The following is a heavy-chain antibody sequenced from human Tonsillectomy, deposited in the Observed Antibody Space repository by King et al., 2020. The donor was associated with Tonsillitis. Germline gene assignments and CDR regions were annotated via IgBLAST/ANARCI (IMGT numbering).Heavy chain of an antibody. J-gene: IGHJ4*02. CDR2: IYYSGST. CDR1: GGSISSNSYY. CDR3: AIHRSSMVRGVIDY. D-gene: IGHD3-10*01. V-gene: IGHV4-39*01. Sequence: QLQESGPGLVKPSETLSLTCTVSGGSISSNSYYWGGIRQPPGKGLEWIGRIYYSGSTYYNPSLKSRVTISVDTAKNKFSLKLSSVTAAGTAVYYCAIHRSSMVRGVIDYWGQGTLVTVSS.